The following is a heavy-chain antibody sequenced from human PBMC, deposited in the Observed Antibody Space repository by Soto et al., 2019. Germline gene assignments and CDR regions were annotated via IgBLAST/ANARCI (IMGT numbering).Heavy chain of an antibody. V-gene: IGHV3-30*03. J-gene: IGHJ4*02. Sequence: GGSLRLSCAASGFTFSSYGMHWVRQAPGKGLEWVAVISYDGSNKYYADSMKGRFTISRDNSKNTLYLQMNSLRAEDTAVYYCATNREELPYYFDYWGQGTLVTVSS. CDR3: ATNREELPYYFDY. CDR1: GFTFSSYG. CDR2: ISYDGSNK. D-gene: IGHD1-26*01.